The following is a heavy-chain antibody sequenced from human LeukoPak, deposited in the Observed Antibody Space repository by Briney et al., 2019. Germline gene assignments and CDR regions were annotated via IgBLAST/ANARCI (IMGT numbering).Heavy chain of an antibody. D-gene: IGHD3-9*01. V-gene: IGHV3-7*03. Sequence: GGSLRLSCEASGFTFSSYWMSWVRQAPGKGLEWVANIKTDGSEKYYVDSVKGRFTTSRDNAKNLQMNNLRAEDTAVYYCARDYTGYLPWGQGTLVIVSS. CDR3: ARDYTGYLP. J-gene: IGHJ5*02. CDR1: GFTFSSYW. CDR2: IKTDGSEK.